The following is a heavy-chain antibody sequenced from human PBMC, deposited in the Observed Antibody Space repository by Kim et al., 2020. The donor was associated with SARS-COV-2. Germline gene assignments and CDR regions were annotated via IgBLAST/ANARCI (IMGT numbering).Heavy chain of an antibody. CDR2: IIPIFGTA. J-gene: IGHJ4*02. CDR3: ARGIAAAGISGGFDY. V-gene: IGHV1-69*13. Sequence: SVKVSCKASGGTFSSYAISWVRQAPGQGLEWMGGIIPIFGTANYAQKFQGRVTITADESTSTAYMELSSLRSEDTAVYYCARGIAAAGISGGFDYWGQGTLVTVSS. CDR1: GGTFSSYA. D-gene: IGHD6-13*01.